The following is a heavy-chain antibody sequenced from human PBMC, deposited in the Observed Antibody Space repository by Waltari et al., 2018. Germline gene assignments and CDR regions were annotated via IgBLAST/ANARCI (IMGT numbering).Heavy chain of an antibody. CDR3: ARGGYSSGWPTFDY. D-gene: IGHD6-19*01. V-gene: IGHV4-4*07. CDR2: IQTSGST. J-gene: IGHJ4*02. CDR1: GDSISNYY. Sequence: QVQLQASGPGLVKPSETLSLTCTVSGDSISNYYWNWIRQPAERGLEWIGRIQTSGSTNYNPSLKSRVTMSIDTSKNQFSLKLTSVTAADTAVYYCARGGYSSGWPTFDYWGQGTLVTVFS.